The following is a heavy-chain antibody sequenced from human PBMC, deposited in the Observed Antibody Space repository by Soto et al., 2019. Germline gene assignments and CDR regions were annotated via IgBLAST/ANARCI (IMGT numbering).Heavy chain of an antibody. CDR1: GYTFTSYA. Sequence: ASVKVSCNASGYTFTSYAMHWVRQAPGQRLEWMGWINAGNGNTKYSQKFQGRVTITRDTSASTAYMELSSLRSEDTAVYYCARIAVAGYYYYYGMDVWGQGTTVTVSS. CDR2: INAGNGNT. V-gene: IGHV1-3*01. D-gene: IGHD6-19*01. CDR3: ARIAVAGYYYYYGMDV. J-gene: IGHJ6*02.